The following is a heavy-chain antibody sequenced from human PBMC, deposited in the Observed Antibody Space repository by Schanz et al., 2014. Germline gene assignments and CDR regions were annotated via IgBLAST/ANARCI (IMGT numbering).Heavy chain of an antibody. V-gene: IGHV1-2*06. CDR3: ARGLVRYFAY. Sequence: QVQLVQSGAEVKKPGASVKVSCPASGYTFTGYYMHWVRQAPGQGLEWMGQINPNSGATIYAQNFQGRVTMTRDTSISTAYMELSRLRSDDTAVYYCARGLVRYFAYWGQGTLVTVSS. D-gene: IGHD2-8*02. CDR1: GYTFTGYY. CDR2: INPNSGAT. J-gene: IGHJ4*02.